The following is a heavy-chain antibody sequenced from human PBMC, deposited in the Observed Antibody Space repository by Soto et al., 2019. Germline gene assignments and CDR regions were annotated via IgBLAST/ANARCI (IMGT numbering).Heavy chain of an antibody. J-gene: IGHJ4*02. CDR3: ARQGYHYDSYSFGY. CDR1: GYTFTTYW. Sequence: PGESLKISCNASGYTFTTYWIGWVRQMPGKGLEWMGIIYPSNSETRFSPSFQGQVSISADKSIFTAYLQWTSLKASDTAMYYCARQGYHYDSYSFGYWGQGTPVTVSS. CDR2: IYPSNSET. V-gene: IGHV5-51*01. D-gene: IGHD3-22*01.